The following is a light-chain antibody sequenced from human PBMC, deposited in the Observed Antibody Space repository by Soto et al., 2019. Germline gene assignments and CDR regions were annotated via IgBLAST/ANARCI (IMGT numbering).Light chain of an antibody. CDR1: SSNIGDNP. CDR2: IND. CDR3: AACYDSLNPL. J-gene: IGLJ1*01. V-gene: IGLV1-44*01. Sequence: QSVLTQPPSASGTPGQRITISCSGSSSNIGDNPVNWYQQLPGAAPKLLIYINDQRPSGVPDRFSGSKSGTSASLAISGLQPEDEADYYCAACYDSLNPLVGNGTKGSVL.